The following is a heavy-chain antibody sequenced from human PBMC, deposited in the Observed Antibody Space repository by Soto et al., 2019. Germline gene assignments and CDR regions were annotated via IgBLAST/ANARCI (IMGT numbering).Heavy chain of an antibody. CDR2: IYWDDDK. CDR3: AHRVLRTVFGLVTTTAIYFDF. J-gene: IGHJ4*02. V-gene: IGHV2-5*02. D-gene: IGHD3-3*01. Sequence: QITLNESGPTQVKPRQTLTLTCNFSGFSLTTSGVGVGWIRQSPGKAPEWLALIYWDDDKRYSPSLKSRLTITKDNSKNQVVLTMADLDPADTATYYCAHRVLRTVFGLVTTTAIYFDFWGQGTPVAVSS. CDR1: GFSLTTSGVG.